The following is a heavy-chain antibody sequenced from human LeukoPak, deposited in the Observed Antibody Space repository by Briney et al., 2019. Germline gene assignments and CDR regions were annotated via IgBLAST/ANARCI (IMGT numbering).Heavy chain of an antibody. CDR1: GFTFSSYS. CDR3: ARDQSPYYDILTGYSRPDAFDI. D-gene: IGHD3-9*01. V-gene: IGHV3-48*04. Sequence: GGSLRLSCAASGFTFSSYSMNRVRQAPGKGLEWVSYISSSSSTIYYADSVKGRFTISRDNAKNSLYLQMNSLRAEDTAVYYCARDQSPYYDILTGYSRPDAFDIWGQGTMVTVSS. J-gene: IGHJ3*02. CDR2: ISSSSSTI.